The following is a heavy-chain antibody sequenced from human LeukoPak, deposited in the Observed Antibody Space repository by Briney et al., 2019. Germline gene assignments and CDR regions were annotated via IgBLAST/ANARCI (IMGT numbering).Heavy chain of an antibody. CDR3: ARHVNWGRSYYYYMDV. D-gene: IGHD7-27*01. Sequence: GESLKISCKGSGYSFTSYWIGWVRQMPGKGLEWMGIIYPGDSDTRYSPSFQGQVTISADKSISTAYLQWSSLKASDTAMYYCARHVNWGRSYYYYMDVWGKGTTVTVSS. CDR1: GYSFTSYW. CDR2: IYPGDSDT. V-gene: IGHV5-51*01. J-gene: IGHJ6*03.